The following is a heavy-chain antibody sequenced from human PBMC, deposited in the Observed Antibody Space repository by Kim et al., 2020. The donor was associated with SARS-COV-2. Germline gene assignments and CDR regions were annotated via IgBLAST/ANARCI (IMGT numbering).Heavy chain of an antibody. Sequence: GGSLRLSCAASGFTFSSYDMHWVRQATGKGLEWVSAIGTAGDTYYPGSVKGRFTISRENAKNSLYLQMNSLRAGDTAVYYCARGPIYGSGYYYYGMDVWGQGTTVTVSS. D-gene: IGHD3-10*01. CDR3: ARGPIYGSGYYYYGMDV. V-gene: IGHV3-13*04. CDR2: IGTAGDT. J-gene: IGHJ6*02. CDR1: GFTFSSYD.